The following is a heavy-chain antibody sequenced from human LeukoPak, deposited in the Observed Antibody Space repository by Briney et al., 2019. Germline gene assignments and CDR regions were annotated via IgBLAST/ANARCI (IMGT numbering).Heavy chain of an antibody. CDR2: IGYDGRFK. CDR1: GFTFNNYP. V-gene: IGHV3-30*04. D-gene: IGHD3-10*01. CDR3: ARDPKTGSPDYFDY. Sequence: PGGSLRLSCVTSGFTFNNYPMHWVRQAPGKGLEGLAVIGYDGRFKFHSDSVKGRFTISRDDSKNTLYLQMNSLRPEDTALYYCARDPKTGSPDYFDYWGQGTLVTVST. J-gene: IGHJ4*02.